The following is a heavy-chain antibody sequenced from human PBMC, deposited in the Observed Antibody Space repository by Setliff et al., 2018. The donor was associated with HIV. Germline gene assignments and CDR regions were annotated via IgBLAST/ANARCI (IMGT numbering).Heavy chain of an antibody. CDR3: ARGGFYYYYDISGYHNT. Sequence: SETLSLTCAVYGGSFSGYYWSWIRQPPGKGLEWIGEINHSGSTNYNPSLKSRVTISVDTSKNQFSLKLSSVTAADTAVYYCARGGFYYYYDISGYHNTWGQGTLVTVSS. CDR2: INHSGST. V-gene: IGHV4-34*01. D-gene: IGHD3-22*01. J-gene: IGHJ5*02. CDR1: GGSFSGYY.